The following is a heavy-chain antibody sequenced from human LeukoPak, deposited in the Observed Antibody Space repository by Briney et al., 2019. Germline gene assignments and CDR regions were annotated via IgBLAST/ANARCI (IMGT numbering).Heavy chain of an antibody. CDR1: GGSISNADYY. CDR3: ARQLPTAAADTRGYFEY. D-gene: IGHD6-13*01. J-gene: IGHJ4*01. CDR2: IFYGERN. V-gene: IGHV4-39*01. Sequence: SETLSLTCSVSGGSISNADYYWGWIRQAPGKGLEWIGSIFYGERNHYNPSLKSRATMSVDTSKNQFSLKLTSVTAADAAMYYCARQLPTAAADTRGYFEYWGQGAGVTVSS.